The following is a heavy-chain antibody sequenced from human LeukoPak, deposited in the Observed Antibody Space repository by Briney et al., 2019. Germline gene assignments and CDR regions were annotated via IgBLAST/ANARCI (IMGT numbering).Heavy chain of an antibody. CDR2: IYYSGST. Sequence: PSETLSLTCAVSGGPISSGSYYWSWIRQPPGKGLEWIGYIYYSGSTNYNPPLKSRVTISVDTSKNQFSLKLSSVTAADTAVYYCARVSLLEDADAFDIWGQGTMVTVSS. V-gene: IGHV4-61*01. CDR1: GGPISSGSYY. CDR3: ARVSLLEDADAFDI. J-gene: IGHJ3*02. D-gene: IGHD1-26*01.